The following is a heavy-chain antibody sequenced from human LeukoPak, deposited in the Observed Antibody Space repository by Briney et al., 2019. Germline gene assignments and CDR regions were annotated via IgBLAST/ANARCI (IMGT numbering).Heavy chain of an antibody. J-gene: IGHJ5*02. D-gene: IGHD6-6*01. V-gene: IGHV1-24*01. Sequence: ASVKVSCKVAGYTLTELSTHWVRQAPGKGLEWMGGFDPEDGETIYAQKFQGRVTMTEDTSTDTAYMELSSLRSEDTAVYYCATNIAAHRFHPWGQGTLVTVSS. CDR1: GYTLTELS. CDR2: FDPEDGET. CDR3: ATNIAAHRFHP.